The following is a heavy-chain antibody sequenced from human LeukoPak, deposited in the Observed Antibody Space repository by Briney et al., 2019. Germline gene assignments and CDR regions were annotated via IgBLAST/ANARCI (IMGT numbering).Heavy chain of an antibody. J-gene: IGHJ6*02. CDR2: ISDSGGST. CDR1: GFPFSSYA. V-gene: IGHV3-64D*09. CDR3: VRGNYFGPHGMDG. Sequence: GGSLRLSCSASGFPFSSYAMHWVRQAPGKGLEYVSAISDSGGSTYYADSVKGRFTISRDNSKNPLYLQMSSLRAEDTGLDFRVRGNYFGPHGMDGLGQGTTVNVPS. D-gene: IGHD2/OR15-2a*01.